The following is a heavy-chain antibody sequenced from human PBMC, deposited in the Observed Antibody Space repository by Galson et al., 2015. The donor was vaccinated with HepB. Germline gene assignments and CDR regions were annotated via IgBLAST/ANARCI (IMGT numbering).Heavy chain of an antibody. CDR1: GFTFSSYG. CDR3: ARGGVTTGRDGMDV. Sequence: SLRLSCAASGFTFSSYGMYWVRQAPGKGLEWVAVIWYDGSNKYYADSVKGRFTISRDNSKNTLYLQMNSLRAEDTAVYYCARGGVTTGRDGMDVWGQGTTVTVSS. V-gene: IGHV3-33*07. CDR2: IWYDGSNK. J-gene: IGHJ6*02. D-gene: IGHD4-17*01.